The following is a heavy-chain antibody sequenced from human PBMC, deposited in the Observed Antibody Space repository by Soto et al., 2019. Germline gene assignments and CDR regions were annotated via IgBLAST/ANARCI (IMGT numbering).Heavy chain of an antibody. D-gene: IGHD2-15*01. J-gene: IGHJ4*02. CDR1: GFTFSDHY. CDR2: TRTKANTYTT. V-gene: IGHV3-72*01. CDR3: ARGYDAFEY. Sequence: EVQLVESGGGLVQPGGSLRLSCAASGFTFSDHYMHWVRQAPGKGLEWVGRTRTKANTYTTEYAASVKGRFTISRDDSEHSLYLQMNSLKTDDTAVYYCARGYDAFEYWGQGTLVTVSS.